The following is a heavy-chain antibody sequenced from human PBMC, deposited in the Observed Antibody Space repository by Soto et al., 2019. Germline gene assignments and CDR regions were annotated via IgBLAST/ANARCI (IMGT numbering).Heavy chain of an antibody. V-gene: IGHV3-21*01. CDR1: GFTFSSYS. D-gene: IGHD3-22*01. Sequence: EVQLVESGGGLVKPGGSLRLSCAASGFTFSSYSMNWVRQAPGKGLEWVSSISSSGSYIYYADSVKGRFSISRDNAKNSLYLQMNSLRAEDTAVYYCASPRDYFGGSGYSGNWGQGTLVTVSS. CDR3: ASPRDYFGGSGYSGN. J-gene: IGHJ4*02. CDR2: ISSSGSYI.